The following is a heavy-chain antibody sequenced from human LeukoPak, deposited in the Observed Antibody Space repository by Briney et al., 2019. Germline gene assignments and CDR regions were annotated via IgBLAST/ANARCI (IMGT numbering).Heavy chain of an antibody. CDR3: AKDSGRFYYYDSSGYYYVDGCVDY. CDR1: GFTFSSYE. Sequence: GGSLRLSCAASGFTFSSYEMNWVRQAPGKGLEWVSYISSSGRTIYYADSVKGRFTISRDKAKNTLYLQMNSLRAEDTAVYYCAKDSGRFYYYDSSGYYYVDGCVDYWGQGTLVTVSS. CDR2: ISSSGRTI. J-gene: IGHJ4*02. V-gene: IGHV3-48*03. D-gene: IGHD3-22*01.